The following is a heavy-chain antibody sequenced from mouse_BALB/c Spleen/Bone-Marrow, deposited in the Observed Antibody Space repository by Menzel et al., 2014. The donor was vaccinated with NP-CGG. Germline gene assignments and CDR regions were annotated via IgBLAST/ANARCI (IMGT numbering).Heavy chain of an antibody. D-gene: IGHD1-2*01. Sequence: EVKLMESRAELVKPGASVKLSCTASGFNIKDTYMHWVKQRPEQGLEWIGRIDPANGNTKYDPKFQGKATITTNTSSNTAYLQVSSLTSEDTAVYYCASATTATYYAMDYWGQGTSVTVSS. J-gene: IGHJ4*01. CDR3: ASATTATYYAMDY. CDR1: GFNIKDTY. V-gene: IGHV14-3*02. CDR2: IDPANGNT.